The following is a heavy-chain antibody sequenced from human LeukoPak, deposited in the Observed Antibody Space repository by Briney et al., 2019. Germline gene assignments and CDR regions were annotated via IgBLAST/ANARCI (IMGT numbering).Heavy chain of an antibody. CDR3: ARVEISVY. Sequence: PGGSLRPSCAASGFTFSSYSMNWVRRAPGKGLEWVSYISSSSSTIYYADSVKGRFTISRDNAKNSLYLQMNSLRAEDTAVYYCARVEISVYWGQGTLVTVSS. V-gene: IGHV3-48*01. CDR1: GFTFSSYS. J-gene: IGHJ4*02. D-gene: IGHD3-16*02. CDR2: ISSSSSTI.